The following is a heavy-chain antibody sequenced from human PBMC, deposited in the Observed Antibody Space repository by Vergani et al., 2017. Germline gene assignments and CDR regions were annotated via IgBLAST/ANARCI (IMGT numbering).Heavy chain of an antibody. V-gene: IGHV4-39*07. CDR1: GGSISSSNYY. J-gene: IGHJ4*02. D-gene: IGHD6-13*01. CDR3: ARDGYSSSWYYFDY. Sequence: QLQLQESGPGLVKASETLSLTCAVSGGSISSSNYYWDWIRQPPGKGLEWIGSLYYSGSTYYNPSLKSRVTISIDTSKNQFSLKLTSVTAADTAVYYCARDGYSSSWYYFDYWGQGTLVTVSS. CDR2: LYYSGST.